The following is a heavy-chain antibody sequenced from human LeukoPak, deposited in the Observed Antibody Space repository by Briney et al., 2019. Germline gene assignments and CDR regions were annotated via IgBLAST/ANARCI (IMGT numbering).Heavy chain of an antibody. Sequence: GGSLRLSCAASGFTSSSYWMTWVRQAPGKGLEWVANIKQDGSEKYYVDSVKGRFTISRDNAKNSLYLQMNSLRAEDTAVYYCATSKYSGSYWGQGTLVTVSS. CDR3: ATSKYSGSY. D-gene: IGHD1-26*01. CDR2: IKQDGSEK. V-gene: IGHV3-7*03. J-gene: IGHJ4*02. CDR1: GFTSSSYW.